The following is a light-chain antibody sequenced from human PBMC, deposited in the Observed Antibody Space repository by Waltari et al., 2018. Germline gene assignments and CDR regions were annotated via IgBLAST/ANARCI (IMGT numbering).Light chain of an antibody. CDR2: DVS. CDR3: SSYTSSNTQV. J-gene: IGLJ6*01. Sequence: QSALTQPASVSGSPGQSITISCTGTSSDVGGYNYVSWYQQHPGKAPKLMIFDVSNRPSGVSKRFSGAKSGNTASLTISGLQAEDEADYYCSSYTSSNTQVFGSGTKVTVL. V-gene: IGLV2-14*03. CDR1: SSDVGGYNY.